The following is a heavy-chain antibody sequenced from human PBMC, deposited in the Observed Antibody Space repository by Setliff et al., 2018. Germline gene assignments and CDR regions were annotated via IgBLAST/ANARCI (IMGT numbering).Heavy chain of an antibody. CDR2: IYTSGST. Sequence: SETLSLTCTVSGGSISSYYWSWIRQPAGKGLEWIGRIYTSGSTHYNPSLKSRVTMSVDTSKNQFSLKLSSVTAADTAVYYCARAGGGSSFTAYYYYYYMDVGGKGTTVTVSS. V-gene: IGHV4-4*07. D-gene: IGHD6-13*01. CDR3: ARAGGGSSFTAYYYYYYMDV. J-gene: IGHJ6*03. CDR1: GGSISSYY.